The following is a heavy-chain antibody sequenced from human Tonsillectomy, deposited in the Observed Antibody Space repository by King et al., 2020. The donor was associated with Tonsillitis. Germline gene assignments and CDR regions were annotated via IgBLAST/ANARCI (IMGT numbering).Heavy chain of an antibody. Sequence: VQLQESGGVVVRPGGSLRLSCTASGFTFDDYTMHWVRQAPGKGLEWVSLISWDGGSTYYADSVKGRFTISRDNSKNSLYLQMNSLRTEDTALYYCAKALPRIAAAGSLDYWGQGTLVTVSS. CDR1: GFTFDDYT. V-gene: IGHV3-43*01. D-gene: IGHD6-13*01. J-gene: IGHJ4*02. CDR2: ISWDGGST. CDR3: AKALPRIAAAGSLDY.